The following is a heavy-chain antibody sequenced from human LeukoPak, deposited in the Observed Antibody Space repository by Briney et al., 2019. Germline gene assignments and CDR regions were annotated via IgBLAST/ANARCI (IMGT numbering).Heavy chain of an antibody. CDR3: AKGSYSSGWLFDY. J-gene: IGHJ4*02. Sequence: PGGSLRLSCAASGFTFSSYGMSWVRQAPGKGLEWVSSISGSGGGTYYADSVKGRFTISRDNSKNTLYLQMNGLRAEDTAVYYCAKGSYSSGWLFDYWGQGTLVTVSS. CDR2: ISGSGGGT. CDR1: GFTFSSYG. V-gene: IGHV3-23*01. D-gene: IGHD6-25*01.